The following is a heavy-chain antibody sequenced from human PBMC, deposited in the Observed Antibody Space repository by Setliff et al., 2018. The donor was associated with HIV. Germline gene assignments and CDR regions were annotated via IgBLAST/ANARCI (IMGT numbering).Heavy chain of an antibody. CDR2: IYYSGSP. J-gene: IGHJ3*02. CDR1: GRSISSYY. CDR3: ARHVGRAYYDYAGGSYRRGDAFDI. D-gene: IGHD3-16*02. V-gene: IGHV4-59*08. Sequence: PSETLSLTCTVSGRSISSYYWSWIRQPPGKGLEWIGYIYYSGSPNYNPSLKSRVTISVDTSKNQFSLKLSSVTAADTAVYYCARHVGRAYYDYAGGSYRRGDAFDIWGLGTMVTVSS.